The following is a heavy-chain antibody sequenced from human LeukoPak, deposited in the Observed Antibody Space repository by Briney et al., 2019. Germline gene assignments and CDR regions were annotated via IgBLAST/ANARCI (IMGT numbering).Heavy chain of an antibody. D-gene: IGHD4/OR15-4a*01. CDR1: GGTFSSYA. J-gene: IGHJ4*02. CDR3: ATEWVRSLGY. CDR2: FDPEDGET. Sequence: ASVKVSCKASGGTFSSYAISWVRQAPGKGLEWMGGFDPEDGETIYAQKFQGRVTMTEDTSTDTAYMELSSLRSEDTAVYYCATEWVRSLGYWGQGTLVTVSS. V-gene: IGHV1-24*01.